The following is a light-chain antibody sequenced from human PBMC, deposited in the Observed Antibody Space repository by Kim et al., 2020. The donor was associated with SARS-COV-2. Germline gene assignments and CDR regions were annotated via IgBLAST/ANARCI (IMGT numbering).Light chain of an antibody. V-gene: IGLV4-60*03. Sequence: SVKLTCTLSSGHSSYIIAWHQQQPGKAPWYLMKLEGSGSYNKGSGVPDRFSGSSAGADRYLTISNLQSEDEADYYCETWDSNTRVFGGGTQLTVL. J-gene: IGLJ3*02. CDR2: LEGSGSY. CDR1: SGHSSYI. CDR3: ETWDSNTRV.